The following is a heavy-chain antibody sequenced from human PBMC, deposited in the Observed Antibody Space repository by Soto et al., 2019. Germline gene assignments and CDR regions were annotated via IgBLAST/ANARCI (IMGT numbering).Heavy chain of an antibody. Sequence: TLSLTCAVYGGSFSGYYWSWIRQPPGKGLEWIGEINHSGSTNYNPSLKSRVTISVDTSKNQFSLKLSSVTAADTAVYYCARVLRNYYGSGSYYPTRYYYYGMDVWGQGTTVTVSS. J-gene: IGHJ6*02. CDR3: ARVLRNYYGSGSYYPTRYYYYGMDV. D-gene: IGHD3-10*01. V-gene: IGHV4-34*01. CDR1: GGSFSGYY. CDR2: INHSGST.